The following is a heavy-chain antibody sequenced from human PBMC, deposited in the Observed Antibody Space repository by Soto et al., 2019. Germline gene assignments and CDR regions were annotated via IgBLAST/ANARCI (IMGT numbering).Heavy chain of an antibody. J-gene: IGHJ4*02. Sequence: QVQLQESGPGLVKPSETLSLTCTVSGDSISSYYWNWIRQPPGKGLEWIGYTYYSGSTDYNPSLKGRVTISVDTSKNQFSLKLTSVTAADTAVYYCARGRGYSGYDLGYWGQGTLVTVSS. CDR1: GDSISSYY. V-gene: IGHV4-59*01. D-gene: IGHD5-12*01. CDR3: ARGRGYSGYDLGY. CDR2: TYYSGST.